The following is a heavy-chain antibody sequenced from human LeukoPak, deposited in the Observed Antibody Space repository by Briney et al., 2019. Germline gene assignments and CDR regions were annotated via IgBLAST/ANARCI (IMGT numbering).Heavy chain of an antibody. Sequence: ASVKVSCKASGYTFTSYYMHWVRQAPGQGLEWMVIINPSGGSTSYAQKFQGRVTMTRDMSTSTVYMELSSLRSEDTAVYYCARVRPRYAMDYWGQGTLVTVSS. CDR3: ARVRPRYAMDY. V-gene: IGHV1-46*01. CDR2: INPSGGST. D-gene: IGHD1-1*01. J-gene: IGHJ4*02. CDR1: GYTFTSYY.